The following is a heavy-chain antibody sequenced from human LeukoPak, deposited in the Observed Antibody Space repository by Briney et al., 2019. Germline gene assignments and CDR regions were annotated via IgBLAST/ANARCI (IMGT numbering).Heavy chain of an antibody. V-gene: IGHV3-23*01. CDR2: ISGSGRTT. Sequence: GGSLRLSCAASGFSFSTYAMTWVRQAPGKGLEWVSVISGSGRTTYYADSVKGRFTISRDNSENTVYLQMNSLRAEDTALYYCAKEREYCGGDCHCLVDYWGQGTLVTVSS. D-gene: IGHD2-21*02. J-gene: IGHJ4*02. CDR3: AKEREYCGGDCHCLVDY. CDR1: GFSFSTYA.